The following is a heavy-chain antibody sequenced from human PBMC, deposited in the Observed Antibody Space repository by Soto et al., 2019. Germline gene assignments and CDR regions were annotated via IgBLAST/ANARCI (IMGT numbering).Heavy chain of an antibody. D-gene: IGHD6-13*01. CDR3: ARGPGYSSSWTRNRYFDY. J-gene: IGHJ4*02. Sequence: SETLSLTCAVYGGSFSGYYWSWIRQPPGKGLEWIGEINHSGSTNYNPSLKSRVTISVDTSKNQFSLKLSSVTAADTAVYYCARGPGYSSSWTRNRYFDYWGQGTLVTVSS. CDR2: INHSGST. CDR1: GGSFSGYY. V-gene: IGHV4-34*01.